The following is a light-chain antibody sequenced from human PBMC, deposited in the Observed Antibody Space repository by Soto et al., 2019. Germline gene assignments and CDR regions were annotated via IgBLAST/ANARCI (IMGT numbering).Light chain of an antibody. J-gene: IGLJ1*01. CDR3: CSYVGATTYV. V-gene: IGLV2-23*01. CDR2: EGI. CDR1: SSTVGGFNV. Sequence: QSALTQPASVSGSPGQSITISCTGTSSTVGGFNVVSWYQHHQGKAPKVIISEGIKRPSGVSNRFSGSNSGSTASLTISGLQAEDEADYYCCSYVGATTYVFGTGTKVTVL.